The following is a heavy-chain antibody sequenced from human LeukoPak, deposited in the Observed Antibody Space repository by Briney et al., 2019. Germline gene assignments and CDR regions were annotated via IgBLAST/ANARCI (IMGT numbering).Heavy chain of an antibody. D-gene: IGHD3-10*01. CDR2: IGNTET. CDR3: AKDAIRGNGIYDAFDI. CDR1: GFTFDTYA. J-gene: IGHJ3*02. Sequence: PGGSLRLSCAASGFTFDTYAMSWVRQAPGKGLEWVSTIGNTETYYADSVKGRFTISRDNRQNTVCLQMTSLRAEDTAVYFCAKDAIRGNGIYDAFDIWGQGTRVTVSS. V-gene: IGHV3-23*01.